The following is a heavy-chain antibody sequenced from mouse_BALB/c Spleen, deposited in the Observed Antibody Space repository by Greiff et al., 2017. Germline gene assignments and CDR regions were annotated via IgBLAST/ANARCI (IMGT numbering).Heavy chain of an antibody. J-gene: IGHJ2*01. V-gene: IGHV1-80*01. CDR1: GYAFSSYW. D-gene: IGHD3-1*01. Sequence: VKLVESGAELVRPGSSVKISCKASGYAFSSYWMNWVKQRPGQGLEWIGQIYPGDGDTNYNGKFKGKATLTADKSSSTAYMQLSSLTSEDSAVYFCARSGDPLDYWGQGTTLTVSS. CDR3: ARSGDPLDY. CDR2: IYPGDGDT.